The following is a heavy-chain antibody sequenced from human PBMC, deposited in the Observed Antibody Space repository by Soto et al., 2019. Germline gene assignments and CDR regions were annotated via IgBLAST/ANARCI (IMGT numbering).Heavy chain of an antibody. CDR1: GFPFSSYG. D-gene: IGHD3-22*01. Sequence: GGSLRLSCAASGFPFSSYGMHLVRQSPGKGLEWVAFIWWDGSNKYYADSVKGRFTISRDNSKNTLYLQMNSLRAEDTDVYYCAREPKYYYDSSGIGCRYGLDVWGKGTTYAVSS. CDR2: IWWDGSNK. J-gene: IGHJ6*04. CDR3: AREPKYYYDSSGIGCRYGLDV. V-gene: IGHV3-33*01.